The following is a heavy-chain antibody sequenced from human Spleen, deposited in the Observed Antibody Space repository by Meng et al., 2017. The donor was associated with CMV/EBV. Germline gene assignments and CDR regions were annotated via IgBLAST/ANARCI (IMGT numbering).Heavy chain of an antibody. CDR1: GFTFSSYA. V-gene: IGHV3-23*03. D-gene: IGHD2-15*01. Sequence: GGSLRLSCAASGFTFSSYAMSWVRQAPGKGLEWVSVIYSGGSSTYYADSVKGRFTISRDNAKNTLYLQMNSLRAEDTAVYYCARMRPEYYFDYWGQGTLVTVSS. CDR2: IYSGGSST. J-gene: IGHJ4*02. CDR3: ARMRPEYYFDY.